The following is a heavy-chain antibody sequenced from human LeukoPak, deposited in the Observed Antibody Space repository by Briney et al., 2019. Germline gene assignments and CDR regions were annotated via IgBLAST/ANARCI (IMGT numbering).Heavy chain of an antibody. CDR3: ARRSPYSTGWSSYFDY. J-gene: IGHJ4*02. CDR2: IYRSGAT. CDR1: GGSISSTNW. Sequence: SETLSLTCAVSGGSISSTNWWSWVRQPPGKGLEWIGEIYRSGATNYKPSLKSRVTISLDKSRNHFSLKLASVTAADLAVYYCARRSPYSTGWSSYFDYWGQGALVTVSS. D-gene: IGHD6-19*01. V-gene: IGHV4-4*02.